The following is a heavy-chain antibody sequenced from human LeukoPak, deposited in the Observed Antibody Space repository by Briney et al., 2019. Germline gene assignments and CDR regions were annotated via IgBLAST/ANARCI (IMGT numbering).Heavy chain of an antibody. J-gene: IGHJ4*02. D-gene: IGHD5-12*01. CDR2: MNPNSGNT. Sequence: GASVKVSCKASGYTFTSYDINWVRQATGQGLEWMGWMNPNSGNTGYAQKFQGRVTMTRNTSISTAYMELSSLRSEDTAVYYCARGRGMDIVATIIGYWGQGTLVTVSS. CDR1: GYTFTSYD. V-gene: IGHV1-8*01. CDR3: ARGRGMDIVATIIGY.